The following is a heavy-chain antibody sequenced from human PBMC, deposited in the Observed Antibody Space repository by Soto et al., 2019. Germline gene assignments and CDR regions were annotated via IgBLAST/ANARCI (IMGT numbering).Heavy chain of an antibody. Sequence: EVQLVESGGGLVKPGGSLRLSCAASGFTFSSYDMNWVRQAPGKGLEWLSYISGSGDTIYYADSVKGRFTISRDNAKNSLYLQVNSLRAEDTALYYCARSKYGDYASSFDIWGQGTMVTVSS. CDR1: GFTFSSYD. V-gene: IGHV3-48*03. CDR2: ISGSGDTI. J-gene: IGHJ3*02. D-gene: IGHD4-17*01. CDR3: ARSKYGDYASSFDI.